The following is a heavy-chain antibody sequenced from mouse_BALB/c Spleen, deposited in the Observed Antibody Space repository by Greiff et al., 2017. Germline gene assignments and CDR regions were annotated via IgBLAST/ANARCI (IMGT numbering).Heavy chain of an antibody. CDR3: TRDDGGNLAWFAY. D-gene: IGHD2-1*01. CDR2: ISSGGSYT. V-gene: IGHV5-6-4*01. Sequence: EVKVEESGGGLVKPGGSLKLSCAASGFTFSSYTMSWVRQTPEKRLEWVATISSGGSYTYYPDSVKGRFTISRDNAKNTLYLQMSSLKSEDTAMYYCTRDDGGNLAWFAYWGQGTLVTVSA. CDR1: GFTFSSYT. J-gene: IGHJ3*01.